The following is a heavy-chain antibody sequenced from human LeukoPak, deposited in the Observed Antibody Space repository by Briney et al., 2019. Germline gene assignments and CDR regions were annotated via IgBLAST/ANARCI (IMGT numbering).Heavy chain of an antibody. J-gene: IGHJ4*02. D-gene: IGHD3-16*02. Sequence: SVKVSCKASGGTFSSYAISWVRQAPGQGLEWMGGIIPIFGTANYAQKFQGRVTITTDESTSTAYKELSSLRSEDTAVYYCARHFYRYPPSGALDYWGQGTLVTVSS. V-gene: IGHV1-69*05. CDR1: GGTFSSYA. CDR2: IIPIFGTA. CDR3: ARHFYRYPPSGALDY.